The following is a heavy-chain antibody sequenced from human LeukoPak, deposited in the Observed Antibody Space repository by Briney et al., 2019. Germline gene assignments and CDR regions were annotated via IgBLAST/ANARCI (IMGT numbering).Heavy chain of an antibody. Sequence: SETLSLTCTVSGGSISSGDYYWSWIRQPPGKGLEWIGYIYYSGSTYYNPSLKSRVTISVDTSKNQFSLKLSSVTAADTAVYYCARIVYNWNYAMDVWGQGTLVTVSS. D-gene: IGHD1-7*01. CDR3: ARIVYNWNYAMDV. V-gene: IGHV4-30-4*08. CDR2: IYYSGST. J-gene: IGHJ4*02. CDR1: GGSISSGDYY.